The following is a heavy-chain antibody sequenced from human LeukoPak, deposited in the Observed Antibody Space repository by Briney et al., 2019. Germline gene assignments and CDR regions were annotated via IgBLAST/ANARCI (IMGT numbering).Heavy chain of an antibody. CDR2: MSQDGSEK. CDR3: ARGRSGYYYALFDY. D-gene: IGHD3-22*01. CDR1: GFTFPNFW. V-gene: IGHV3-7*03. J-gene: IGHJ4*02. Sequence: GGSLRLSCAASGFTFPNFWMTWVRQAPGKGLEWVASMSQDGSEKFYVDSVKGRFTISRDNGKNSLYLQMNSLRAEDTAVYYCARGRSGYYYALFDYWGQGTLVTVSS.